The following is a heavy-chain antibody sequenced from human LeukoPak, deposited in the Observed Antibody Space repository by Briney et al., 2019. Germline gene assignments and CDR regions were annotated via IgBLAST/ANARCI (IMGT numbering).Heavy chain of an antibody. V-gene: IGHV3-74*01. CDR2: ISTDGTNT. J-gene: IGHJ4*02. CDR1: GFTFSSYW. Sequence: PGGSLRLSCAGSGFTFSSYWMHWVRQVPGKGLVWVSAISTDGTNTRYAESVKGRFTISRDNAKNTLYLQMDNLRVEDTALYYCARDQWIAGSMLGGFDYWGQGTLVTVSS. CDR3: ARDQWIAGSMLGGFDY. D-gene: IGHD3-10*02.